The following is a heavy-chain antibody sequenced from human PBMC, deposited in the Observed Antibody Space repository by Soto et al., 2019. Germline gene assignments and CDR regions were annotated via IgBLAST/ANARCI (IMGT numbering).Heavy chain of an antibody. Sequence: GASVKVSCKASGYTFTGYYMHWVRQAPGQGLEWMGWINPNSGGTNYAQKFQGWVTMTRDTSISTAYMELSRLRSDDTAVYYCARAEDDGITIFGVVILQGLRFDPWGQGTLVTVSS. CDR1: GYTFTGYY. D-gene: IGHD3-3*01. V-gene: IGHV1-2*04. CDR2: INPNSGGT. CDR3: ARAEDDGITIFGVVILQGLRFDP. J-gene: IGHJ5*02.